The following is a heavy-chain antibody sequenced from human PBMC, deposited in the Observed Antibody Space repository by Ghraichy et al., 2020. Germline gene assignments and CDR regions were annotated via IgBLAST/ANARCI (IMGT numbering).Heavy chain of an antibody. CDR1: GFTFSTHW. Sequence: GGSLRLSCAASGFTFSTHWMSWVRQAPGKGLEWVGNIKQDGSERYYVDSVRGRFTISRDNAKNSLYLQLNSLRAEDTAVYYCARDWEEGLKRKTDYWGQGTLVTVSS. CDR2: IKQDGSER. CDR3: ARDWEEGLKRKTDY. D-gene: IGHD1-26*01. J-gene: IGHJ4*02. V-gene: IGHV3-7*03.